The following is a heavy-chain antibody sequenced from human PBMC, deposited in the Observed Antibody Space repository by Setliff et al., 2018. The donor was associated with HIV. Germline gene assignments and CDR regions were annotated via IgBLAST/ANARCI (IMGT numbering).Heavy chain of an antibody. CDR1: GYTFTDNY. D-gene: IGHD3-22*01. CDR2: INPSSGRT. CDR3: ARARRDSYDRGRRSHYYIDV. V-gene: IGHV1-2*02. J-gene: IGHJ6*03. Sequence: ASVKVSCKASGYTFTDNYIHWVRQAPGQGLEWVAWINPSSGRTDYAQRFQGRVTLTRDTSISTAYMELNNLKFEDTAVYYCARARRDSYDRGRRSHYYIDVWGKGTTVTVSS.